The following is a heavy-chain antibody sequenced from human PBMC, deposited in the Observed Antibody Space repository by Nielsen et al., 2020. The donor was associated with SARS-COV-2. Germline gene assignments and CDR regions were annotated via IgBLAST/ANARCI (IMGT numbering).Heavy chain of an antibody. J-gene: IGHJ3*02. D-gene: IGHD1-26*01. CDR2: INAGNGNT. V-gene: IGHV1-18*04. CDR1: GYTFTSYG. Sequence: ASVKVSCKASGYTFTSYGISWVRQAPGQGLEWMGWINAGNGNTKYSQKFQGRVTITRDTSASTAYMELSSLRSEDTAVYYCARYELLSKDAFDIWGQGTMVTVSS. CDR3: ARYELLSKDAFDI.